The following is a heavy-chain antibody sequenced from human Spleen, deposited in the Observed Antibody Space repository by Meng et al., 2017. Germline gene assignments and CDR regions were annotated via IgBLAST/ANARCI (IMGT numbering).Heavy chain of an antibody. D-gene: IGHD2-15*01. CDR3: AAAGCSGGSCYSRPLDY. J-gene: IGHJ4*02. CDR1: GGSLSSGTYY. Sequence: QVQLQASGPGLVKPSQTLSPTCTVSGGSLSSGTYYWNWIRQHPGKGLEWIGYIYYSGGTYYNPSLKSRVAILQDTSKNQFSLKLTSVTAADTAVYYCAAAGCSGGSCYSRPLDYWGQGTLVTVSS. V-gene: IGHV4-31*03. CDR2: IYYSGGT.